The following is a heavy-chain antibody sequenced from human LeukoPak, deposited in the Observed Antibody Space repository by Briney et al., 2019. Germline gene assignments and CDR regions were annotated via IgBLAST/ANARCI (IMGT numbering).Heavy chain of an antibody. D-gene: IGHD2-15*01. CDR1: GGSVSGYY. CDR3: ARIHRYCSGGACYVLDN. CDR2: VYYSGST. J-gene: IGHJ4*02. V-gene: IGHV4-59*02. Sequence: SETLSLTCVVSGGSVSGYYWGWIRQPPGRGLEWIGYVYYSGSTNYNPSFKSRITISVDTSRNQFSLQLCSVTAAGTAVYYCARIHRYCSGGACYVLDNWGQGTLVAVSS.